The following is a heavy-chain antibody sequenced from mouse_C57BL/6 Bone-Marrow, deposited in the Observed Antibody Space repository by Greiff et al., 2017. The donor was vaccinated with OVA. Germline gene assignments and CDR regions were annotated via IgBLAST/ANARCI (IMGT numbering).Heavy chain of an antibody. D-gene: IGHD1-1*01. CDR1: GFTFSSYA. CDR3: TREGTTEYFDV. Sequence: EVQLQQSGEGLVKPGGSLKLSCAASGFTFSSYAMSWVRQTPEKRLEWVAYISSGGDYIYYADTVKGRFTISRDNARNTLYLQMSSLKSEDTAMYYCTREGTTEYFDVWGTGTTVTVSS. V-gene: IGHV5-9-1*02. CDR2: ISSGGDYI. J-gene: IGHJ1*03.